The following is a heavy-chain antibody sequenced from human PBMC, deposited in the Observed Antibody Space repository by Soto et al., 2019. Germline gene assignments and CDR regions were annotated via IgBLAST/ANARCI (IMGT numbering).Heavy chain of an antibody. Sequence: EVQLVESGGGLVQPGGSLRLSCAASGFMFSSYWMHWVRQAPGKGLAWVSRINSDGSSTDYADSVKGRFTISRDNAKNTLYLQMNSLRAEDTALYYCARSGDNYNRLDYWGQGTPVTVSS. J-gene: IGHJ4*02. V-gene: IGHV3-74*01. CDR1: GFMFSSYW. CDR2: INSDGSST. CDR3: ARSGDNYNRLDY. D-gene: IGHD1-1*01.